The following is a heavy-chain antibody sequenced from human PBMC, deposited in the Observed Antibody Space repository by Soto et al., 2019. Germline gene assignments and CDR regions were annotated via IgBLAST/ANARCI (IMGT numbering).Heavy chain of an antibody. CDR1: GGSISSGDYY. V-gene: IGHV4-30-4*01. CDR2: IYYSGST. D-gene: IGHD2-2*01. CDR3: ASNYIVVPASPPVPY. Sequence: QVQLQESGPGLMKPSQTLSLTCTVSGGSISSGDYYWSWIRQPPGKGLEWIGYIYYSGSTYYNPSLESRGTITVKPSKNQFLPELNPVAAPGTGVYYCASNYIVVPASPPVPYWGQGTLVTVSS. J-gene: IGHJ4*02.